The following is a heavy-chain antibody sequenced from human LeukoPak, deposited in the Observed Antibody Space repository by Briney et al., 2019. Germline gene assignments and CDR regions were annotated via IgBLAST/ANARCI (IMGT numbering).Heavy chain of an antibody. D-gene: IGHD3-22*01. J-gene: IGHJ6*02. CDR2: MNPNIDNT. CDR3: ARLYYYDSSGYSYYYYYGMDV. CDR1: GYTFTSYD. V-gene: IGHV1-8*01. Sequence: ASVKVSCKASGYTFTSYDINWVRQATRQGLEWMGWMNPNIDNTGYAQKFQGRVTMTRNTSISTAYMELSSLRSEDTAVYYCARLYYYDSSGYSYYYYYGMDVWGQGTTVTVSS.